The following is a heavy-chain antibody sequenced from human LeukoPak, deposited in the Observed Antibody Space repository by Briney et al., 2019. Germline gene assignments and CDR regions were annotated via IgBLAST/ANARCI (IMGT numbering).Heavy chain of an antibody. CDR2: IIPIFGTA. CDR3: ATRYDYVWGSYPRYNWFDP. D-gene: IGHD3-16*02. Sequence: SVKVSCKASGGTFSSYAISWVRQAPGQGLEWMGGIIPIFGTANYAQKFQGRVTITADESTSTAYMELSSLRSEDTAVYYCATRYDYVWGSYPRYNWFDPWGQGTLVTVSS. J-gene: IGHJ5*02. V-gene: IGHV1-69*13. CDR1: GGTFSSYA.